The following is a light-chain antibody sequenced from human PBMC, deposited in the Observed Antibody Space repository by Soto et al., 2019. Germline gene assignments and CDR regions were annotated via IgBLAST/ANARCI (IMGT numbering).Light chain of an antibody. J-gene: IGKJ1*01. V-gene: IGKV1-5*01. CDR2: DAS. Sequence: DIQMTQSPSTLSPSVGDRVTITCRASQSISDSLAWYQQKPGKAPYLLISDASSLERGAPSRFSGSGSGTEFTLTISSMQPDDFATYYCQHYIGYSRTFGQGTKVDIK. CDR1: QSISDS. CDR3: QHYIGYSRT.